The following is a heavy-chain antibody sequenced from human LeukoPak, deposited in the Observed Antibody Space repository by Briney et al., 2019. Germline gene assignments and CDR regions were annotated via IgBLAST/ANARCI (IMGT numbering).Heavy chain of an antibody. CDR1: GFTFSSYA. CDR3: AKPHRDIVVVPAAGQYFDY. CDR2: IRYDGSNK. V-gene: IGHV3-30*02. Sequence: PGGSLRLSCAASGFTFSSYAMHWVRQAQGKGLEWVAFIRYDGSNKYYADSVKGRFTISRDNSKNTLYLQMHSLRAEDTAVYYCAKPHRDIVVVPAAGQYFDYWGQGTLVTVSS. J-gene: IGHJ4*02. D-gene: IGHD2-2*01.